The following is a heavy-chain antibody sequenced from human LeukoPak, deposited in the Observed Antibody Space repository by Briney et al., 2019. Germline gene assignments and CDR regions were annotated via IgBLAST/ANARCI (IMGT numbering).Heavy chain of an antibody. Sequence: PGRSLRLSCAASGFTLSSYGMHWVRQAPGKGLEWVAVIWYDGSNKYYADSVKGRFTISRDNSKNTLYLQMNSLRAEDTAVYYCARANTYDSNYYYGMDVWGQGTTVTVSS. CDR2: IWYDGSNK. CDR1: GFTLSSYG. J-gene: IGHJ6*02. D-gene: IGHD5-12*01. CDR3: ARANTYDSNYYYGMDV. V-gene: IGHV3-33*01.